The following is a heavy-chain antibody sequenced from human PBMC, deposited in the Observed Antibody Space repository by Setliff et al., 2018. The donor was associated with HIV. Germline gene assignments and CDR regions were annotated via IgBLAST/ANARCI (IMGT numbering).Heavy chain of an antibody. Sequence: PGGSLRLSCAASGFTFSSYGVHWVRQAPGKGLEWVAVIWYDGSNKYYADSVKGRFTISRDNSENTLYLQMDGLRAEDTAVYYCAKDKGGYNWNYFDYWGPGTQVTVSS. CDR2: IWYDGSNK. CDR3: AKDKGGYNWNYFDY. V-gene: IGHV3-30*02. J-gene: IGHJ4*02. CDR1: GFTFSSYG. D-gene: IGHD1-20*01.